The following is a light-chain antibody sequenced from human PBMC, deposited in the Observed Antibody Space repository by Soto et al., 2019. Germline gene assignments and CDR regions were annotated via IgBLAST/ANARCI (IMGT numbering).Light chain of an antibody. Sequence: EIVRTQSPATLSVSPGERATVSCRASQSGNNNLAWYQQKPGQAARLIIYGASTRATGIPARFSGSGSGTEFTLTISRLQSEDFAVYYCQKYNKWPPLTFGGGTKGDIK. J-gene: IGKJ4*01. CDR3: QKYNKWPPLT. CDR1: QSGNNN. CDR2: GAS. V-gene: IGKV3-15*01.